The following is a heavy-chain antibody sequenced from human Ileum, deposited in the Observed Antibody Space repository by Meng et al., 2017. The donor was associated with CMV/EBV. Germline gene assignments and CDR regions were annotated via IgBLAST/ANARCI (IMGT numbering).Heavy chain of an antibody. V-gene: IGHV3-23*01. CDR1: GFTFSSYA. CDR2: ISGSGSGGST. J-gene: IGHJ6*02. CDR3: ASSLVHDYSNYEGYYYYGMDV. D-gene: IGHD4-11*01. Sequence: GESLKISCAASGFTFSSYAMGWVRQAPGKGLEWVSSISGSGSGGSTYYADSVKGRFSISRDNSKNTLYLQMNSLRAEDTAVYYCASSLVHDYSNYEGYYYYGMDVWGQGTTVTVSS.